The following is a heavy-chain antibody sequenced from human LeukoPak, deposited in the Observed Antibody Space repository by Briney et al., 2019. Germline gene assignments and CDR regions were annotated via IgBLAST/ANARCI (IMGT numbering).Heavy chain of an antibody. CDR2: INHSGST. D-gene: IGHD6-19*01. Sequence: PSETLSLTCAVYGGSFSGYYWSWIRQPPGKGLEWIGEINHSGSTNYNPSLKSQVTISVDTSKNQFSLKLSSVTAADTAVYYCARPLAVAGREFDYWGQGTLVTVSS. CDR1: GGSFSGYY. V-gene: IGHV4-34*01. J-gene: IGHJ4*02. CDR3: ARPLAVAGREFDY.